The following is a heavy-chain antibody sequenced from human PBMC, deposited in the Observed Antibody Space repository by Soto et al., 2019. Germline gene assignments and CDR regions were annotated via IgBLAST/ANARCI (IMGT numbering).Heavy chain of an antibody. V-gene: IGHV4-31*03. Sequence: SETLSLTCTVSGGSISSGGYYWSWIRQHPGKGLEWIGYIYYSGSTYYNPSLKSRVTISVDTSKNQFSLKLSSVTAADTAVYYCARVDQLPNLVDPWGQGTLVTVSS. CDR2: IYYSGST. J-gene: IGHJ5*02. D-gene: IGHD2-2*01. CDR1: GGSISSGGYY. CDR3: ARVDQLPNLVDP.